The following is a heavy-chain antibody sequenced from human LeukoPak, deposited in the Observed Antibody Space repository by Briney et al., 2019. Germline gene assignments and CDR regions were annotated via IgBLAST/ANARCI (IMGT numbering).Heavy chain of an antibody. J-gene: IGHJ4*02. CDR2: ISAYNGKT. Sequence: VASVKVSCKAFGYTFTSYGISWVRQAPGQGLEWMGWISAYNGKTNYAQKLQGRVTMTTDTSTSTAYMELRSLRSDDTAVYYCVRRDVYNRLDDYWGQGTLVTVSS. D-gene: IGHD5-24*01. CDR1: GYTFTSYG. V-gene: IGHV1-18*01. CDR3: VRRDVYNRLDDY.